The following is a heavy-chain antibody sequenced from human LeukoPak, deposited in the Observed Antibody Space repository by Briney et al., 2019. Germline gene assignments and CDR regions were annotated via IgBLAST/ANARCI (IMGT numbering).Heavy chain of an antibody. Sequence: GGSLRLSCAASGFTFSSYAMHWVRQAPGKGLEWVAVISYDGSNKYYADSVKGRFTISRDNSKNTLYLQMNSLRAEDTAVYYCARATGTHYYGMDVWGQGTTVTVSS. CDR3: ARATGTHYYGMDV. J-gene: IGHJ6*02. V-gene: IGHV3-30-3*01. CDR2: ISYDGSNK. CDR1: GFTFSSYA. D-gene: IGHD1-1*01.